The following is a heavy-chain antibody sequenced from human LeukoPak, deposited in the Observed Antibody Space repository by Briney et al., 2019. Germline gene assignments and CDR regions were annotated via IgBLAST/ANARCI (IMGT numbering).Heavy chain of an antibody. V-gene: IGHV4-39*01. CDR2: ISYSGNS. J-gene: IGHJ2*01. CDR1: GGSISSSTYY. Sequence: PSETLSLTCNVSGGSISSSTYYWGWIRQPPGKGLEWMGGISYSGNSYDNPSLKSRVNIFADTSKNQFSLKVMSVTAAGTAVYDCAAVDVAVAGNYWYFDLWGRGTLVTVSS. D-gene: IGHD6-19*01. CDR3: AAVDVAVAGNYWYFDL.